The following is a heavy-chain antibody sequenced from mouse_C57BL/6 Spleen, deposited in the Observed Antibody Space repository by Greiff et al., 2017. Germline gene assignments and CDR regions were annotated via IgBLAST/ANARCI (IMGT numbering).Heavy chain of an antibody. D-gene: IGHD1-1*01. CDR3: AREDGSSYVN. Sequence: QVQLQQPGAELVKPGASVTLSCKASGYTFTSYWMHWVKQRPGQGLEWIGMIHPNSGSTNYNEKFKSKATLTVDKSSSTADMQLSSLTSEDSAVYYCAREDGSSYVNWGQGTTLTVSS. J-gene: IGHJ2*01. CDR2: IHPNSGST. CDR1: GYTFTSYW. V-gene: IGHV1-64*01.